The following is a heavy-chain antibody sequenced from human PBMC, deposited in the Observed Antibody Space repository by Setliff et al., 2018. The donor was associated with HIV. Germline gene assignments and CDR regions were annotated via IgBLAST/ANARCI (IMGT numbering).Heavy chain of an antibody. CDR1: GFTFSIYA. CDR2: IDPSGSRI. J-gene: IGHJ4*02. V-gene: IGHV3-23*01. CDR3: AKVDNGHCTSASCRDFDY. D-gene: IGHD2-2*03. Sequence: GGSLRLSCVGSGFTFSIYAMNWVRQAPGKGLEWVSAIDPSGSRIFYSDSVKGRFTISRDNSKNTLYLQMNSLTAEDTAVYYCAKVDNGHCTSASCRDFDYWGQGTLVTVSS.